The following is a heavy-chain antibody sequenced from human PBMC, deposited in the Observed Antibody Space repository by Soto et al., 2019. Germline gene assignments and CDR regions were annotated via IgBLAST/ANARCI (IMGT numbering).Heavy chain of an antibody. Sequence: ASVKVSCKASGGTFSSYAISWVRQATGQGLEWMGWMNPNSGNTGYAQKFQGRVTMTRNTSISTAYMELSSLRSEDTAVYYCARERTYYSFDYWGQGTLVTVSS. D-gene: IGHD3-10*01. CDR2: MNPNSGNT. CDR3: ARERTYYSFDY. CDR1: GGTFSSYA. V-gene: IGHV1-8*02. J-gene: IGHJ4*02.